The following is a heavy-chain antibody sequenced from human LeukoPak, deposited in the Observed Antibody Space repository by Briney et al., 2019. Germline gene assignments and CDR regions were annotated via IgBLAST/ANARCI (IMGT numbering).Heavy chain of an antibody. CDR2: IYYSGST. CDR1: GGSISSGGYY. Sequence: PLSLPCTFSGGSISSGGYYWSWIRQHPGKGLEWIGYIYYSGSTYYNPSLKSRVTISVDTSKNQFSLKLSSVTAADTAVYYCARVRYCSGGSCYSPYYYYYMDVWGKGTTVTVSS. D-gene: IGHD2-15*01. J-gene: IGHJ6*03. V-gene: IGHV4-31*03. CDR3: ARVRYCSGGSCYSPYYYYYMDV.